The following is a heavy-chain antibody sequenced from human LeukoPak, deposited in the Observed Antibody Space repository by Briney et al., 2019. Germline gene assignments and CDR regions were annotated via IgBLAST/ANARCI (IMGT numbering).Heavy chain of an antibody. CDR1: GFTFSSYD. Sequence: GGSLRLSCAVSGFTFSSYDMNWVRQAPGKGLEWVSYISSSSSYIYYADSVKGQFTISRDNAKNSLYLQMNSLRAEDTAVYYCARDGSAMAYYYYYYMDVWGKGTTVTVSS. J-gene: IGHJ6*03. CDR3: ARDGSAMAYYYYYYMDV. D-gene: IGHD5-18*01. CDR2: ISSSSSYI. V-gene: IGHV3-21*05.